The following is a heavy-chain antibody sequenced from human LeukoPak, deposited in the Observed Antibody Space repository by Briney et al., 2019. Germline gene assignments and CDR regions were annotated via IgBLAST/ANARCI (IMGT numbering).Heavy chain of an antibody. Sequence: ASVKVSCKASGGTFSSYAISWVRQAPGQGLEWMGRIIPILGIANYAQKFQGRVTITADKSTSTAYMELSSLRSEDTAVYYCARGIAAAGAGSGYWGQGTLVTVSS. D-gene: IGHD6-13*01. J-gene: IGHJ4*02. CDR1: GGTFSSYA. CDR2: IIPILGIA. CDR3: ARGIAAAGAGSGY. V-gene: IGHV1-69*04.